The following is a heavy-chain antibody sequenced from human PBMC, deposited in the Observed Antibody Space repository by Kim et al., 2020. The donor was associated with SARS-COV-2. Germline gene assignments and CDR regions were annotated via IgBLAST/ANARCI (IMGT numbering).Heavy chain of an antibody. J-gene: IGHJ6*02. D-gene: IGHD6-19*01. CDR3: ASSIAVYYYYGMDV. CDR1: GFTFSDYY. CDR2: ISSSGSYT. Sequence: GGSLRLSCAASGFTFSDYYMSWIRQAPGKGPEWVSYISSSGSYTNYADSVKGRFTISRDNAKNSLYLQMNSLRAEDTAVYYCASSIAVYYYYGMDVWGQGTTVTVSS. V-gene: IGHV3-11*06.